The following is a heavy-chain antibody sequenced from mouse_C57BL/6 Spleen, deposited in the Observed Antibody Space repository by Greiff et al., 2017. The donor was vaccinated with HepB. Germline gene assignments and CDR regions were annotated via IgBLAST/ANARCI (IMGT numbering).Heavy chain of an antibody. CDR1: GFTFSDYG. D-gene: IGHD1-1*01. CDR3: ARQYGSSPYWYFDV. CDR2: ISNLAYSI. J-gene: IGHJ1*03. Sequence: DVKLVESGGGLVQPGGSLKLSCAASGFTFSDYGMAWVRQAPRKGPEWVAFISNLAYSIYYADTVTGRFTISRENAKNTLYLEMSSLRSEDTAMYYCARQYGSSPYWYFDVWGTGTTVTVSS. V-gene: IGHV5-15*01.